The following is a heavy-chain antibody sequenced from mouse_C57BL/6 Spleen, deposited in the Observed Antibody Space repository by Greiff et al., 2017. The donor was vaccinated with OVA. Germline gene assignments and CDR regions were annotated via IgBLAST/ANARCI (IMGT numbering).Heavy chain of an antibody. CDR3: AIITTVVAPDY. Sequence: VQLQQPGAELVKPGASVKLSCKASGYTFTSYWMQWVKQRPGQGLEWIGEIDPSDSYTNYNQKFKGKATLTVDTSSSTAYMQLSSLTSEDSAVYYCAIITTVVAPDYWGQGTTLTVSS. J-gene: IGHJ2*01. V-gene: IGHV1-50*01. CDR1: GYTFTSYW. D-gene: IGHD1-1*01. CDR2: IDPSDSYT.